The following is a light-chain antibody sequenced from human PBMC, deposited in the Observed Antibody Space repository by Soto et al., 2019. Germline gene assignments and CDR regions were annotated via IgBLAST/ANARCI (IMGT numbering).Light chain of an antibody. J-gene: IGLJ2*01. CDR2: RNN. Sequence: QSLLTQPPSASGTPGQRVTISCSGSSSNIGSNYVYWYQQLPGTAPKLLIYRNNQRPSGVPDRFSGSKSGTSASLAISGLRSEDEADYYCAAWDDSLRDVVFGGGTKLTVL. V-gene: IGLV1-47*01. CDR3: AAWDDSLRDVV. CDR1: SSNIGSNY.